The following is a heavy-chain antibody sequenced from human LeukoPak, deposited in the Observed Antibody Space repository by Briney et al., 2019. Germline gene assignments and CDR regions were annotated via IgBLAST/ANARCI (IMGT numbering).Heavy chain of an antibody. Sequence: SETPSLTCAVYGGSFSGYYWSWIRQPPGKGLEWIGEINHSGSTNYNPSLKSRVTISVDTSKNQFSLKLSSVTAADTAVYYCARGKKYGYYYYYYMDVWGKGTTVTVSS. D-gene: IGHD2-8*01. CDR3: ARGKKYGYYYYYYMDV. CDR1: GGSFSGYY. J-gene: IGHJ6*03. CDR2: INHSGST. V-gene: IGHV4-34*01.